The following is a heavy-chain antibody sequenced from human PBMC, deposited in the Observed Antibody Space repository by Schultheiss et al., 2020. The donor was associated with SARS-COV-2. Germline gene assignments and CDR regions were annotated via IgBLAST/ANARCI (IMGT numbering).Heavy chain of an antibody. J-gene: IGHJ6*02. CDR2: IYHSGST. CDR1: GGSVSSGSYY. D-gene: IGHD6-13*01. CDR3: ARDDVAAADDYYYYYGTDV. V-gene: IGHV4-61*01. Sequence: SETLSLTCTVSGGSVSSGSYYWSWIRQPPGKGLEWIGEIYHSGSTNYNPSLKSRVTISVDTSKNQFSLKLSSVTAADTAVYYCARDDVAAADDYYYYYGTDVWGQGTTVTVSS.